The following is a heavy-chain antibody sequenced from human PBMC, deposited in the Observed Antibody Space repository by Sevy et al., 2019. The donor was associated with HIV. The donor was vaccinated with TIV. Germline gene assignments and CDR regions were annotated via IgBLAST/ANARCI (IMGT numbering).Heavy chain of an antibody. V-gene: IGHV3-74*01. CDR2: SNSDEISR. Sequence: GGSLRLSCAASGFSFSSYWMHWVRQAPGKGLEWVSRSNSDEISRSYADSVMGRFTISSDNAKNTLYLQMENLRVEDTAIYYCARAHYYYDSSGYMGIDAFDVWGQGTTVTVSS. D-gene: IGHD3-22*01. CDR3: ARAHYYYDSSGYMGIDAFDV. CDR1: GFSFSSYW. J-gene: IGHJ3*01.